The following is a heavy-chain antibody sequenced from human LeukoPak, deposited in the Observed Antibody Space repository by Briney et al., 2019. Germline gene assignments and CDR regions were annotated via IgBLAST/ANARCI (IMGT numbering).Heavy chain of an antibody. J-gene: IGHJ5*02. D-gene: IGHD5-12*01. V-gene: IGHV1-69*05. CDR2: IIPIFGTA. CDR1: GGTFSSYA. Sequence: SVKVSCKASGGTFSSYAISWVRQAPGQGLEWMGRIIPIFGTANYAQKFQGRVTVTTDESTSTAYMELSSLRSEDTAVYYCARPSAGYDNWFDPWGQGTLVTVSS. CDR3: ARPSAGYDNWFDP.